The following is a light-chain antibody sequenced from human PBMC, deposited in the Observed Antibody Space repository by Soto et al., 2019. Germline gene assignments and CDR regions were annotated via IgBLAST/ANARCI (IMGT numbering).Light chain of an antibody. V-gene: IGKV3-11*01. Sequence: IVLTQSPATLSVSPGETATLSCRASENINTYLAWYQQKPGQAPKLLIYDASNRATGIPARFSASGSGTDFTLSISSLEPEDFAVYYCQHRYNWPLTFGGGIKVEIK. J-gene: IGKJ4*01. CDR3: QHRYNWPLT. CDR2: DAS. CDR1: ENINTY.